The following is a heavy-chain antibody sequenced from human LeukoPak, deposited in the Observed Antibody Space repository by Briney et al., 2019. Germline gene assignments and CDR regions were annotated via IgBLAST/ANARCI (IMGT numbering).Heavy chain of an antibody. CDR3: AKDLSMAVAGTSPPFDY. Sequence: PGGSLRLSCAASGFTFSSYAMSWVRQAPGKGLEWVSAISGSGGSTYYADSVKGRFTIPRDNSKNTLYLQMNSLRAEDTAVYYCAKDLSMAVAGTSPPFDYWGQGTLVTVSS. CDR1: GFTFSSYA. J-gene: IGHJ4*02. V-gene: IGHV3-23*01. D-gene: IGHD6-19*01. CDR2: ISGSGGST.